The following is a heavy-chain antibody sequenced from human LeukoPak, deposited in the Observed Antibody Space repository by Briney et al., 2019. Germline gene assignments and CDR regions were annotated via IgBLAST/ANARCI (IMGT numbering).Heavy chain of an antibody. CDR3: ARAPRYFDWSNNWFDP. D-gene: IGHD3-9*01. Sequence: ASVKVSCKSSGYTFTSYGISWVRQAPRQGLEWMGWISAYNGNTNYAQKLQDRVTMTTDTSTSTAYMELRSLRSDDTAVYYCARAPRYFDWSNNWFDPWGQGTLVTVSS. CDR1: GYTFTSYG. V-gene: IGHV1-18*01. CDR2: ISAYNGNT. J-gene: IGHJ5*02.